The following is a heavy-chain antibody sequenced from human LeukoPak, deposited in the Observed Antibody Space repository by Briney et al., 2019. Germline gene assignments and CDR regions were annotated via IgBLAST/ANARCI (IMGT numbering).Heavy chain of an antibody. CDR3: VKDMVRGVYYYYGMDV. CDR2: ISWNSGSI. D-gene: IGHD3-10*01. CDR1: GFTFDDYA. V-gene: IGHV3-9*01. Sequence: PGRSLRLSCAASGFTFDDYAMHWVRQAPGKGLEWVSGISWNSGSIGYADSVKGRFTISRDNAKNSLYLQMNSLRAEDTALYYCVKDMVRGVYYYYGMDVWGQGTTVTVSS. J-gene: IGHJ6*02.